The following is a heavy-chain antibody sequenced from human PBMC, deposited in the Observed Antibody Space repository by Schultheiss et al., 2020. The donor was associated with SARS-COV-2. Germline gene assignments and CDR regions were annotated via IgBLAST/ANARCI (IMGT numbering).Heavy chain of an antibody. D-gene: IGHD2-2*01. CDR2: IGTAGDP. CDR1: GFTFSSYD. Sequence: GGSLRLSCAASGFTFSSYDMHWVRQATGKGLEWVSAIGTAGDPYYPGSVKGRFTISRENAKNSLYLQMNSLRAEDTAVYYCARGTLRAYCSSTSCPNWFDPWGQGTLVTVSS. CDR3: ARGTLRAYCSSTSCPNWFDP. J-gene: IGHJ5*02. V-gene: IGHV3-13*05.